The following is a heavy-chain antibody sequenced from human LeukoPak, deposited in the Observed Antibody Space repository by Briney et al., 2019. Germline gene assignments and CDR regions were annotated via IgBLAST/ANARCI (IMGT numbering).Heavy chain of an antibody. CDR3: ARAQTTGFGESLHY. CDR2: ISAYNGNT. J-gene: IGHJ4*02. CDR1: GYTFTSYG. V-gene: IGHV1-18*01. Sequence: ASVKVSCKASGYTFTSYGISWVRQAPGQGLEWMGWISAYNGNTRYAQNLQGRVTLTTDTPTSTAYMEVRSLRSDDTAVYYCARAQTTGFGESLHYWGQGTLVTVSS. D-gene: IGHD3-10*01.